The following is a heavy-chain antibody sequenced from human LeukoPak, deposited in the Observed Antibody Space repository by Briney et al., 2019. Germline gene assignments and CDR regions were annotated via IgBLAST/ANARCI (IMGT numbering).Heavy chain of an antibody. V-gene: IGHV1-24*01. J-gene: IGHJ4*02. CDR3: ARERYYDSSGLLDY. Sequence: ASVKVSCKVSGYTLTELSMHWVRQAPGKGLEWMGGFDPEDGETIYAQKFQGRVTITADESTSTAYMELSSLRSEDTAVYYCARERYYDSSGLLDYWGQGTLVTVSS. CDR1: GYTLTELS. D-gene: IGHD3-22*01. CDR2: FDPEDGET.